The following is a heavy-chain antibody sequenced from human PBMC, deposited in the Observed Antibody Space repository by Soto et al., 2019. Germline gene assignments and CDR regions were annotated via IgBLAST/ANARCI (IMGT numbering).Heavy chain of an antibody. CDR1: GFTFSSYS. D-gene: IGHD2-2*01. Sequence: EVQLVESGGGLVKPGGSLRLSCAASGFTFSSYSMNWVRQAPGKGLEWVSSISSSSSYIYYADSVKGRFTISRDNAKNSLYLQMNSLRAEDTAVYYCARDARQLLSCMDVWGQGTTVTVSS. CDR2: ISSSSSYI. CDR3: ARDARQLLSCMDV. V-gene: IGHV3-21*01. J-gene: IGHJ6*02.